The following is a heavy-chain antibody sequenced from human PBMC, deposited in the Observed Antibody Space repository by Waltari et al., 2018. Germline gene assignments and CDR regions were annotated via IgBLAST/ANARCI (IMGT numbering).Heavy chain of an antibody. Sequence: EVQLLQSGAEVKTPGTPVKIPFKVSGDTFTHNKLHWLQQAPGKGLQWMGRLYPEKGQAANAEKIQGRVTRTADTTIHTAYMELTSLTSEDTAFYYCAAALGGGSSASRPFHFWGQGTMITVSS. D-gene: IGHD3-10*01. V-gene: IGHV1-69-2*01. CDR2: LYPEKGQA. CDR1: GDTFTHNK. CDR3: AAALGGGSSASRPFHF. J-gene: IGHJ3*01.